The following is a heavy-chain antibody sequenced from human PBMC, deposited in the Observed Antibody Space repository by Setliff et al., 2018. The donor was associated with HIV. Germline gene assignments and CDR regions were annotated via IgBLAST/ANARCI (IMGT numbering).Heavy chain of an antibody. J-gene: IGHJ4*02. V-gene: IGHV4-30-2*01. Sequence: TLSLTCAVSGGSISSGGYSWNWIRQPPGKGLEWIGYIYHSGSTFYNPSLKSRLTVSVDTSKNQFSLKLSSVTAADTAIYYCALLYPYSGYLGYWGQGTLVTVSS. CDR1: GGSISSGGYS. D-gene: IGHD1-26*01. CDR3: ALLYPYSGYLGY. CDR2: IYHSGST.